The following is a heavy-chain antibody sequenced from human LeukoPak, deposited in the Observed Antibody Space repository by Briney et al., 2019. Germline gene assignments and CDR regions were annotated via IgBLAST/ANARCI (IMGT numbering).Heavy chain of an antibody. CDR3: ARRRQVSYYSPYAFDL. D-gene: IGHD2-15*01. CDR2: IYFTGST. CDR1: GGSISSYY. V-gene: IGHV4-59*08. Sequence: PSETLSLTCTVSGGSISSYYWGWIRQPPGKGLEWLEHIYFTGSTNSNPSLKSRVTISLDTSKNQLSLRLTSVTATDTAVYYCARRRQVSYYSPYAFDLWGQGTMVTVSS. J-gene: IGHJ3*01.